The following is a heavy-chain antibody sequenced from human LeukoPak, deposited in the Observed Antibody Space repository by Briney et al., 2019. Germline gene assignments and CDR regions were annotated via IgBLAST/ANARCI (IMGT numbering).Heavy chain of an antibody. V-gene: IGHV3-23*01. CDR3: AKSRIGYYDSSGTLAYDC. D-gene: IGHD3-22*01. CDR2: ISGSGGST. Sequence: GGSLTLSCAASGFTFSSYAMSWVRQAPGKGLEWVSAISGSGGSTYYADSVKGRFTISRDNSKNTLYLQMNSLRAEDTAVYYCAKSRIGYYDSSGTLAYDCGGQGTLVTVSS. J-gene: IGHJ4*02. CDR1: GFTFSSYA.